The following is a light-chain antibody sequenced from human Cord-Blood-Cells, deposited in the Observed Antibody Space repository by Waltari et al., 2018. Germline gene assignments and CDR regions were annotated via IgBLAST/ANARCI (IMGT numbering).Light chain of an antibody. CDR2: EVS. Sequence: QSALTQPASVSGSPGQSITISCTGTSSDVGSYNLVSWYQQHPGKAPKLMIYEVSKRPSGVSNRFSGSKSGNTASLPIPGLQAEDEADYYCCSYAGSSTGVFGGGTKLTVL. CDR1: SSDVGSYNL. CDR3: CSYAGSSTGV. J-gene: IGLJ3*02. V-gene: IGLV2-23*02.